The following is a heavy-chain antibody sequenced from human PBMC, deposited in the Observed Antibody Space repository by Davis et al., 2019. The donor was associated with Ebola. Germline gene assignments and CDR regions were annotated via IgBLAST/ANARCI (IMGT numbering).Heavy chain of an antibody. CDR1: GGTFSRYA. CDR2: MNPNSGNT. D-gene: IGHD4-17*01. J-gene: IGHJ4*02. CDR3: ASHYGESSSDSLDY. V-gene: IGHV1-8*01. Sequence: ASVKVSCKASGGTFSRYAINWVRQATGQGLEWMGWMNPNSGNTGYAQKFQGRVTMTRNTSISTAYMELSSLRSEDTAVYYCASHYGESSSDSLDYWGQGTLVTVSS.